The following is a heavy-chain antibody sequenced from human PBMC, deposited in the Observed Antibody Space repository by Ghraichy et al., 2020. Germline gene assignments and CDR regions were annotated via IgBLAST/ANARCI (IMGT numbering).Heavy chain of an antibody. CDR1: GGSFSDYY. J-gene: IGHJ2*01. CDR2: INHSGST. V-gene: IGHV4-34*01. D-gene: IGHD2/OR15-2a*01. CDR3: ARVLVPLGSRYFDL. Sequence: GSLSLTCAVYGGSFSDYYWSWIRQPPGKGLEWIGEINHSGSTNYNPSLKSRVTISVDTSKNQFSLNLGSVTAADTAVYCCARVLVPLGSRYFDLWGLGTLVTVSS.